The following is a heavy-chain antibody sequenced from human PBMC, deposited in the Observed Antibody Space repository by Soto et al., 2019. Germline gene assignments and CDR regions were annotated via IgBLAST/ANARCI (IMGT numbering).Heavy chain of an antibody. J-gene: IGHJ3*02. CDR2: ISYDGSNK. V-gene: IGHV3-30-3*01. D-gene: IGHD3-22*01. CDR3: ARDGAYYYDSSGPGLRAFDI. Sequence: GGSLRLSCAASGFTFSSYAMHWVRQAPGKGLEWVAVISYDGSNKYYADSVKGRFTISRDNSKNTLYLQMNSLRAEDTAVYYCARDGAYYYDSSGPGLRAFDIWGQGTMVTVSS. CDR1: GFTFSSYA.